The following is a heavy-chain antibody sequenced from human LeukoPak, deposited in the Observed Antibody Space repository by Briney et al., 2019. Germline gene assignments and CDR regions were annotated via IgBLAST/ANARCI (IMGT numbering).Heavy chain of an antibody. D-gene: IGHD1-7*01. Sequence: SETLSLTCSVSGDSMSGYYWNWIRQPPGKGLEWIGYIYYSGSTNYNPSLKSRVTISVDTSKNQFSLKLSSVTAADTAVYYCARGNYDGAFDIWGQGTMVTVPS. CDR1: GDSMSGYY. J-gene: IGHJ3*02. CDR2: IYYSGST. CDR3: ARGNYDGAFDI. V-gene: IGHV4-59*01.